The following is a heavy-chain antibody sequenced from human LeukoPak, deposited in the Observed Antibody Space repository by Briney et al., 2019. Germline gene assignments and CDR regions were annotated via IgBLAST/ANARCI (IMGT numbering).Heavy chain of an antibody. D-gene: IGHD4-17*01. V-gene: IGHV4-59*08. CDR1: GGSISSYY. Sequence: SETLSLTCTVSGGSISSYYWSWLRHPPGKGLEWIGYVYSSGNTNYNPSLKSRVTISLDTSKNQFCLKMSSLTAADTAVYYCARRTPVTPNSFDSWGQGTLVTVSS. CDR3: ARRTPVTPNSFDS. CDR2: VYSSGNT. J-gene: IGHJ5*01.